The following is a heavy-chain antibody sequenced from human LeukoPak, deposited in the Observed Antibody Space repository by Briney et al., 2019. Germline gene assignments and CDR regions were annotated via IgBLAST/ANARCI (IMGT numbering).Heavy chain of an antibody. Sequence: LPGGSLRLSCAASGFTFSSNAMNWVRQAPGKGLEWVAAIYGRGETTYYADLVKGRFTISRDNSKNTLYLQMNSLRAEDTAVYYCAKTAMIKVIINTYPKGLNYWGQGTLVTVSS. V-gene: IGHV3-23*01. CDR1: GFTFSSNA. CDR3: AKTAMIKVIINTYPKGLNY. D-gene: IGHD3-10*01. CDR2: IYGRGETT. J-gene: IGHJ4*02.